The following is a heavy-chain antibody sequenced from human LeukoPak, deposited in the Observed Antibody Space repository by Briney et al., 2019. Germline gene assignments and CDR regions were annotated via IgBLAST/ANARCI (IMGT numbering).Heavy chain of an antibody. CDR1: GFTFNTYV. CDR3: AKVSSSSLGMDV. D-gene: IGHD6-6*01. CDR2: INGGGSNT. J-gene: IGHJ6*02. V-gene: IGHV3-23*01. Sequence: GGSLRLSCAASGFTFNTYVMSWVRQAPGKGLEWVSAINGGGSNTYYADSVKGRFTISRDNSKNTLYLQMNSLRAEDTAVYYCAKVSSSSLGMDVWGQGTTVTVSS.